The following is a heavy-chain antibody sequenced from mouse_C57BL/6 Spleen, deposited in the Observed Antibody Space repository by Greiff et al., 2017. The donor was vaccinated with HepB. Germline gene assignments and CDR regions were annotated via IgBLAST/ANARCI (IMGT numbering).Heavy chain of an antibody. CDR2: IYPGDGDT. CDR1: GYAFSSSW. Sequence: QVQLQQSGPELVKPGASVKISCKASGYAFSSSWMNWVKQRPGKGLEWIGRIYPGDGDTNYNGKFKGKATLTADKSSSTAYMQLSSLTSEDSAVYFCARSGYDGQSFDYWGQGTTLTVSS. J-gene: IGHJ2*01. V-gene: IGHV1-82*01. CDR3: ARSGYDGQSFDY. D-gene: IGHD2-3*01.